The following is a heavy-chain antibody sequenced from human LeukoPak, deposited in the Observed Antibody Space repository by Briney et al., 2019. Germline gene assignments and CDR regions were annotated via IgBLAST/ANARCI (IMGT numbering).Heavy chain of an antibody. CDR3: ARDLIAYSSSWYVGIDY. CDR2: IKRDGSEK. D-gene: IGHD6-13*01. V-gene: IGHV3-7*01. CDR1: GFTFTDYW. J-gene: IGHJ4*02. Sequence: GGSLRLSCAASGFTFTDYWMSWVRQAPGKGLEWVANIKRDGSEKYYADSVKGRFTISRDNSKNTLYLQMNSLRAEDTAVYYCARDLIAYSSSWYVGIDYWGQGTLVTVSS.